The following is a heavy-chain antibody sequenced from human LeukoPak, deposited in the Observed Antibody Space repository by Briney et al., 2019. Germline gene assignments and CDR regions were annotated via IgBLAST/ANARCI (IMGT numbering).Heavy chain of an antibody. J-gene: IGHJ5*02. Sequence: GSLLLSCAASGFIFSSYSMDWVRPAPGKGLEWVSSISSGSTSIYYADSVKGRFTISRDNAKNSLYLQMNSLRAEDTAVYYCARVTGTTAGDHWGQGTLVSVSS. CDR2: ISSGSTSI. CDR1: GFIFSSYS. CDR3: ARVTGTTAGDH. D-gene: IGHD1-1*01. V-gene: IGHV3-21*01.